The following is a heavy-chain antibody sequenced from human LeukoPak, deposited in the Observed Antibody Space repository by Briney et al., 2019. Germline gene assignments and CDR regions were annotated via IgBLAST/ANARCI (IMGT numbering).Heavy chain of an antibody. CDR1: GYTFTSYG. V-gene: IGHV1-18*01. D-gene: IGHD2-15*01. J-gene: IGHJ4*02. Sequence: ASVKVSFKASGYTFTSYGISWVGQAPGQGLEGMGWISAYNGNTNYAQKLQGRVTMTTDTSTSTAYMELRSLRSDDTAVYYCAFVVVVAASDYWGQGTLVTVSS. CDR2: ISAYNGNT. CDR3: AFVVVVAASDY.